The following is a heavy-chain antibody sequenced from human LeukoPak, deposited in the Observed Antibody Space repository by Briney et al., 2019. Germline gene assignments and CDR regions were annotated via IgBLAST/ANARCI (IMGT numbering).Heavy chain of an antibody. CDR3: VKDPDPRYCSSTSCSPI. V-gene: IGHV3-23*01. Sequence: GGSLRLSCVASGFTFSTYTMNWIRQAPGKGLEWVSGSIGSGGSAFYADSVKGRFTISRDNSKNTLYLQMNSLRVEDTAVYYCVKDPDPRYCSSTSCSPIWGQGTMVTVSS. CDR2: SIGSGGSA. J-gene: IGHJ3*02. D-gene: IGHD2-2*01. CDR1: GFTFSTYT.